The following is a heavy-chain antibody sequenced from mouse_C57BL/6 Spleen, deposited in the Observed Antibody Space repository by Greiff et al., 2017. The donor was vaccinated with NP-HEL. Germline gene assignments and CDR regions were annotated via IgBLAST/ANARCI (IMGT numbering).Heavy chain of an antibody. J-gene: IGHJ3*01. CDR1: GYAFTNYL. CDR3: ARDGPQGYSNYAWFAY. D-gene: IGHD2-5*01. V-gene: IGHV1-54*01. Sequence: QVQLQQSGAELVRPGTSVKVSCKASGYAFTNYLIEWVKQRPGQGLEWIGVINPGSGGTNYNEKFKGKATLTADKSSSTAYMQLSSLTSEDSAVYSCARDGPQGYSNYAWFAYWGQGTLVTVSA. CDR2: INPGSGGT.